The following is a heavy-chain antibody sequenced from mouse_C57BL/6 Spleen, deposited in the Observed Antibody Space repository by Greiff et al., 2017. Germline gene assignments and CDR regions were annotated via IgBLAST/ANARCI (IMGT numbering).Heavy chain of an antibody. D-gene: IGHD1-1*01. V-gene: IGHV1-69*01. Sequence: QVQLQQPGAELVMPGASVKLSCKASGYTFTSYWMHWVKQRPGQGLEWIGEIDPPDSYTNYNQKFKGKSTLTVDKSSSTAYMQLSSLTSGDSAVYYCASGDIYYYDSSYYAMDYWGQGTSVTVSS. CDR1: GYTFTSYW. CDR3: ASGDIYYYDSSYYAMDY. CDR2: IDPPDSYT. J-gene: IGHJ4*01.